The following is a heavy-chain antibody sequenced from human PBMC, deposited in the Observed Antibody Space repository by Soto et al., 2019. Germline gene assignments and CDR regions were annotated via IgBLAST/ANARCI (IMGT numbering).Heavy chain of an antibody. Sequence: SETLSLTCAVYGGSFSGYYWSWIHQPPGKGLEWIGEINHSGSTNYNPSLKSRVTISVDTSKNQFSLKLSSVTAADTAVHYCARGGTYYYGSGSYYGPDCWFDPWGQGALVT. D-gene: IGHD3-10*01. V-gene: IGHV4-34*01. CDR2: INHSGST. CDR1: GGSFSGYY. J-gene: IGHJ5*02. CDR3: ARGGTYYYGSGSYYGPDCWFDP.